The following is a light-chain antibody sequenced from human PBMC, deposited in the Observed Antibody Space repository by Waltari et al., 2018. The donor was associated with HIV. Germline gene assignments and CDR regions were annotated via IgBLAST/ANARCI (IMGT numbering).Light chain of an antibody. J-gene: IGKJ4*01. V-gene: IGKV3-20*01. CDR3: QQFSDAPLT. CDR2: GVS. Sequence: EIVLTQSPGTLSLSPGERVTLSCRASQSVANNYLAWYQQKPGQAPRRLIYGVSNRATGIPDRFSGGGSGTDFSLTISRLEPEHFGVYFCQQFSDAPLTFGGGTKVEIK. CDR1: QSVANNY.